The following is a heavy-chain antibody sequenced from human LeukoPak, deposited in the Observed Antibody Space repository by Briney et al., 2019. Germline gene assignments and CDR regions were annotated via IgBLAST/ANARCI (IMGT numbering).Heavy chain of an antibody. V-gene: IGHV3-48*01. CDR3: ARSGPYNDLGSCSSTSCYAFDI. CDR1: GFTFSSYS. Sequence: GGSLRLSCAATGFTFSSYSMNWVRQAPGKGLEWVSYISSSSSTIYYADSVKGRFTISRDNAKNSLYLQMNSLRAEDTAVYYCARSGPYNDLGSCSSTSCYAFDIWGQGTIVTVSS. J-gene: IGHJ3*02. CDR2: ISSSSSTI. D-gene: IGHD2-2*01.